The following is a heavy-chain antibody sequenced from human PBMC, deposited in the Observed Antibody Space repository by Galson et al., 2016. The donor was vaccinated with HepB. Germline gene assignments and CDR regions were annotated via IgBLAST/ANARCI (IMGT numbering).Heavy chain of an antibody. Sequence: SLRLSCATSGFLFNYFAMHWVRQAPGKGLEWVATIYSDGSTKYYADSVKGRFTISRGNSKNTLYLQMNSLRVEDTAIYYCAKAEMTTVTRFEHWGQGTLVTVSP. CDR2: IYSDGSTK. CDR1: GFLFNYFA. V-gene: IGHV3-33*03. D-gene: IGHD4-17*01. J-gene: IGHJ4*02. CDR3: AKAEMTTVTRFEH.